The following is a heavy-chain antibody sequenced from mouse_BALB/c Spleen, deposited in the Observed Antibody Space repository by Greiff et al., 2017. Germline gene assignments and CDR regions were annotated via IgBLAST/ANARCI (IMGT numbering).Heavy chain of an antibody. V-gene: IGHV5-17*02. Sequence: EVNVVESGGGLVQPGGSRKLSCAASGFTFSSFGMHWVRQAPEKGLEWVAYISSGSSTIYYADTVKGRFTISRDNPKNTLFLQMTSLRSEDTAMYYCARASGDYAMDYWGQGTSVTVSS. CDR3: ARASGDYAMDY. CDR2: ISSGSSTI. CDR1: GFTFSSFG. J-gene: IGHJ4*01.